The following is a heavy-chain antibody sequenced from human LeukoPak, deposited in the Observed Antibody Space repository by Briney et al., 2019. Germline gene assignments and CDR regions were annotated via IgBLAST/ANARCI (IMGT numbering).Heavy chain of an antibody. CDR2: INAGDSDP. CDR3: ARHLCLMPTCNYGMDV. CDR1: GYSFTSYW. V-gene: IGHV5-51*01. D-gene: IGHD5-24*01. Sequence: GESLKISCKGSGYSFTSYWIGWVRQMPGKGLEWMGIINAGDSDPRYSPSFQGQVTISADNSISTAYLQWSSLKASDTAMYYCARHLCLMPTCNYGMDVWGQGTTVTVSS. J-gene: IGHJ6*02.